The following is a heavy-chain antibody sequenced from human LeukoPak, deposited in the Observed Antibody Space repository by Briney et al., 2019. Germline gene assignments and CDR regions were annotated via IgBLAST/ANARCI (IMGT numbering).Heavy chain of an antibody. CDR3: ARGRSERTTSGYYSKTFDY. CDR2: IIPIFGTA. Sequence: SVKVSCKASGGTFSSYAISWVRQAPGQGLEWMGGIIPIFGTANYAQKFQGRVTITTDESTSTAYMELSSLRSEDTAVYYCARGRSERTTSGYYSKTFDYWGQGTLVTVSS. CDR1: GGTFSSYA. D-gene: IGHD3-22*01. V-gene: IGHV1-69*05. J-gene: IGHJ4*02.